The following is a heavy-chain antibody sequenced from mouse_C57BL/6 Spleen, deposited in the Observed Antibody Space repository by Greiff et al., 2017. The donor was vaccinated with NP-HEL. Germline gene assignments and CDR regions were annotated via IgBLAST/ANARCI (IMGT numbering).Heavy chain of an antibody. Sequence: VHVKQSGPELVKPGASVKMSCKASGYTFTDYNMHWVKQSHGKSLEWIGYINPNNGGTSYNQKFKGKATLTVNKSSSTAYMELRSLTSEDSAVYYCARRGYYFDYWGQGTTLTVSS. J-gene: IGHJ2*01. V-gene: IGHV1-22*01. CDR2: INPNNGGT. CDR1: GYTFTDYN. CDR3: ARRGYYFDY.